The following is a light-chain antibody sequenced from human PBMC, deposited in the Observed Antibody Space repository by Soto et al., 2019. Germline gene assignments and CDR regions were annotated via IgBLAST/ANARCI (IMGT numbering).Light chain of an antibody. Sequence: DIVLTQSPDNLPLSPGERATLSCRASQSVSSNYLAWYQQKPGQAPRLLIYGASTRATGIPDRFSGSGSGTGFTLAISRLEAEAWAVYDGQPYGSSSYTVGQGSMLLIK. J-gene: IGKJ2*01. CDR2: GAS. CDR1: QSVSSNY. CDR3: QPYGSSSYT. V-gene: IGKV3-20*01.